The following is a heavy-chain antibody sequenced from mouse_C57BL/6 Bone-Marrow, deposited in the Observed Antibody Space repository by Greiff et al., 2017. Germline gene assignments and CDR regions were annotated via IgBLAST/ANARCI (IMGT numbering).Heavy chain of an antibody. CDR3: ARPQGYAMDD. CDR1: GFTFSSYG. V-gene: IGHV5-6*01. J-gene: IGHJ4*01. CDR2: ISSGGSYT. Sequence: EVKVVESGGDLVKPGGSLKLSCAASGFTFSSYGMSWVRQTPDKRLEWVATISSGGSYTYYPDSVKGRFTSSRDNAKNTLYLQMSSLKSEDTAMYYCARPQGYAMDDWGQGTSVTVSS.